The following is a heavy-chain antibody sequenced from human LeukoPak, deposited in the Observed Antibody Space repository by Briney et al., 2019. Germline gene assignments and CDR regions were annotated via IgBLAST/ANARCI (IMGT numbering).Heavy chain of an antibody. CDR1: GGSFSGYY. V-gene: IGHV4-34*01. Sequence: SETLSLTCAVYGGSFSGYYWSWIRQPPGKGLEWIGEINHSGSTNYNPPLKSRVTISVDTSKNQFSLKLSSVTAADTAVYYCARARHSYGYGEDYWGQGTLVTVSS. D-gene: IGHD5-18*01. CDR3: ARARHSYGYGEDY. J-gene: IGHJ4*02. CDR2: INHSGST.